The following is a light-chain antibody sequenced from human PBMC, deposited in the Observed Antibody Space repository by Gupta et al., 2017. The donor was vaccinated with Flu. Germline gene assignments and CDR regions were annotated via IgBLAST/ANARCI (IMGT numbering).Light chain of an antibody. J-gene: IGKJ4*01. CDR1: QSVKGA. Sequence: EVVLTQPPATLSWSPGERATLSCRASQSVKGALAWYQQKPGQAPRLLVYDASNRAAGIPVKFSGSGSGTDFTLTISNLEPEDFAVYYCQQRADWPLTFGGGTKVEIK. CDR3: QQRADWPLT. CDR2: DAS. V-gene: IGKV3-11*01.